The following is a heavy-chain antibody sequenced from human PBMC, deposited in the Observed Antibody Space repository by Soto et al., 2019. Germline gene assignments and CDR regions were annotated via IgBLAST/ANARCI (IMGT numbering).Heavy chain of an antibody. CDR2: IVVGSGNT. V-gene: IGHV1-58*02. CDR3: AAAREYQLLNNWFDP. Sequence: SVNVSCKASGFTFTSSAMQWVRQAGGQRLEWIGWIVVGSGNTNYAQKFQERVTITRDMSTSTAYMELSSLRSEDTAVYYCAAAREYQLLNNWFDPWGQGTLVTVSS. CDR1: GFTFTSSA. D-gene: IGHD2-2*01. J-gene: IGHJ5*02.